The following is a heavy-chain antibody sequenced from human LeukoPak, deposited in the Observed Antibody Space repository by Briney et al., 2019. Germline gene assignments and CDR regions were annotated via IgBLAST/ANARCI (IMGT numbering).Heavy chain of an antibody. V-gene: IGHV4-59*01. Sequence: SETLSLTCTVSGGSISSYYWSWIRQPPGKGLEWIGYIYYSGSTNYNPSLKSRVTISVDTSKNQFSLKLSSVTAADTALYYCARRDFSTWSLDYWGQGTLVTVSS. D-gene: IGHD6-13*01. CDR1: GGSISSYY. J-gene: IGHJ4*02. CDR3: ARRDFSTWSLDY. CDR2: IYYSGST.